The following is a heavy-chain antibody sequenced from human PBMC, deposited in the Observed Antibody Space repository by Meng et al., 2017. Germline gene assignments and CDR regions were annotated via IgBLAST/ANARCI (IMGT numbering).Heavy chain of an antibody. CDR1: GYTLTSYG. V-gene: IGHV1-18*01. Sequence: QVEVVEEGAEVKTPGASVKVLRKAFGYTLTSYGISWLRQAPGQGLEWMGWISAYNGNTNYAQKLQGRVTMTTDTSTSTAYMELRSLRSDDTAVYYCAREGGGHCSGGSCYLNWFDPWGQGTLVTVSS. CDR3: AREGGGHCSGGSCYLNWFDP. D-gene: IGHD2-15*01. CDR2: ISAYNGNT. J-gene: IGHJ5*02.